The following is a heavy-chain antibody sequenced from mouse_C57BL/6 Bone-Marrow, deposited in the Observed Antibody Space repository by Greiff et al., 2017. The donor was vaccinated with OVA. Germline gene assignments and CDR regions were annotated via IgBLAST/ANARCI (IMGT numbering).Heavy chain of an antibody. J-gene: IGHJ2*01. Sequence: QVQLKQPGAELVRPGTSVKLSCKASGYTFTSYWMHWVKQRPGQGLEWIGVIDPSDSYTNYNQKFKGKATLTVDTSSSTAYMQLSSLTSEDSAVYYCAFDGYHLYYLDYWGQGTTLTVSS. CDR3: AFDGYHLYYLDY. CDR1: GYTFTSYW. V-gene: IGHV1-59*01. D-gene: IGHD2-3*01. CDR2: IDPSDSYT.